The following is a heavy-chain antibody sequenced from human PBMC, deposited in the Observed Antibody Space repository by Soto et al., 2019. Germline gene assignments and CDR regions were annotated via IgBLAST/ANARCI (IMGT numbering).Heavy chain of an antibody. CDR2: IKFDGSEK. Sequence: GGSLRLSCEASGSTFSDYWMGWVRQAPGKGPEWVANIKFDGSEKQYVDSVRGRFTISRDNSRNSLFLQMNSLRAGDTAVYYCVKDGGYCSSSTCYSPRNHYFDSWGQGTLVTVSS. J-gene: IGHJ4*02. CDR3: VKDGGYCSSSTCYSPRNHYFDS. D-gene: IGHD2-2*01. CDR1: GSTFSDYW. V-gene: IGHV3-7*03.